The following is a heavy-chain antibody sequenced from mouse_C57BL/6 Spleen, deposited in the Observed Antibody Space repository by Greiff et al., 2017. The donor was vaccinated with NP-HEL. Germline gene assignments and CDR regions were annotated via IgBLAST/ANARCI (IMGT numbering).Heavy chain of an antibody. D-gene: IGHD2-3*01. J-gene: IGHJ3*01. V-gene: IGHV14-2*01. Sequence: EVKLMESGAELVKPGASVKLSCTASGFNIKDYYMHWVKQRTEQGLEWIGRIDPEDGETKYASKFQGKATIAADTSSNTAYLQLSSLTSEDTAVYCCTSFYDGYPWFAYWGQGTLVTVAA. CDR3: TSFYDGYPWFAY. CDR1: GFNIKDYY. CDR2: IDPEDGET.